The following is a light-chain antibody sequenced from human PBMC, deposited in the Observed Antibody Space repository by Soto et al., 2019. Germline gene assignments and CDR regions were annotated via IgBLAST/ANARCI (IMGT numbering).Light chain of an antibody. Sequence: DIQMTQSPSTLSASVGDRVTITCRASERVSRWLAWYQQKPGRTPKLLIYQASTLETGVPSRFSGSGSGTEFTLTISSLQPDDFATYYCQQYNAYSQAFGQGTKVELK. CDR1: ERVSRW. J-gene: IGKJ1*01. CDR2: QAS. V-gene: IGKV1-5*03. CDR3: QQYNAYSQA.